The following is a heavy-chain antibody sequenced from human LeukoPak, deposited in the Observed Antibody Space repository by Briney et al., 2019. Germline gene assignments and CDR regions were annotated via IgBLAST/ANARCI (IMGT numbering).Heavy chain of an antibody. CDR1: GFTFSGSA. CDR3: TTPTVLLRH. J-gene: IGHJ4*02. D-gene: IGHD3-10*01. Sequence: GGSLRLSCAASGFTFSGSAMHWVRQASGKGLEWVGRIRSKANSYATAYAAAVKGRFTISRDDSKNTAYLQMNSLKTEDTAVYYCTTPTVLLRHWGQGTLVTVSS. V-gene: IGHV3-73*01. CDR2: IRSKANSYAT.